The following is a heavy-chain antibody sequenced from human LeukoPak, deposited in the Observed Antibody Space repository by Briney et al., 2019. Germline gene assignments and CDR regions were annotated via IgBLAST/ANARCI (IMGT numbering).Heavy chain of an antibody. CDR1: GFTFSSYG. D-gene: IGHD2-21*01. CDR3: ARDRYCATTMCYFDFYYYGMDV. CDR2: TSSDGSKE. Sequence: PGGSLRLSCAASGFTFSSYGMHWVRQAPGKGLEWVAVTSSDGSKEYYADSVKGRFTISRDNSKNTLYLQLNSLRPEDTALYYCARDRYCATTMCYFDFYYYGMDVWGQGTTVTVSS. J-gene: IGHJ6*02. V-gene: IGHV3-30*03.